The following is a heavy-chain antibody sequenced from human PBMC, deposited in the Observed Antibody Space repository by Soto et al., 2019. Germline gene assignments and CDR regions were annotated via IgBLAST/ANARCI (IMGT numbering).Heavy chain of an antibody. J-gene: IGHJ4*02. V-gene: IGHV4-59*01. CDR2: VHYSGST. CDR3: ATGVAYYATGVVVSFDS. D-gene: IGHD2-21*01. Sequence: SETLSLTCNLSGGSFNNFCYLWIWLPPGPGLEWVGLVHYSGSTNSSHSLNSRATISLDTSKSKLSLKLRSVTAAATAMYFCATGVAYYATGVVVSFDSWGEGIQATVSS. CDR1: GGSFNNFC.